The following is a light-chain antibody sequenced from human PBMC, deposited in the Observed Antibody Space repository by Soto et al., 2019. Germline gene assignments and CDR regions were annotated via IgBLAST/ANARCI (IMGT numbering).Light chain of an antibody. Sequence: EVVMTHSPATLSVSPWERVALSFRSSRSLSDNHLAWYQQRPGQAPRLLIYGSSNRPTGIPARFTGSGSGTEFNLTISSLEPEDFAVYYCQQRSSWPPITFGGGTKVDIK. J-gene: IGKJ4*01. CDR1: RSLSDNH. CDR3: QQRSSWPPIT. V-gene: IGKV3-11*01. CDR2: GSS.